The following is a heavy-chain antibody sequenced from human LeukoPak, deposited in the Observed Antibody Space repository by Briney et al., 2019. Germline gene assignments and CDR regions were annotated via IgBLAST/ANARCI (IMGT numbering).Heavy chain of an antibody. CDR1: GGSISSSSYY. J-gene: IGHJ3*02. CDR2: IYYSGST. Sequence: PSETLSLTCTVSGGSISSSSYYWGWIRQPPGKGLEWIGSIYYSGSTSYNPSLKSRVTLSVDTTKNQFSLKLTSVTAADTAVYYCARGFDAHNAFDIWGQGTMVTVSS. D-gene: IGHD3-9*01. V-gene: IGHV4-39*07. CDR3: ARGFDAHNAFDI.